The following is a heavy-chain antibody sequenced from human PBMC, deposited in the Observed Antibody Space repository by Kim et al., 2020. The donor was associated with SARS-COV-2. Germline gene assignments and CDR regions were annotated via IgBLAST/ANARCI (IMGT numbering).Heavy chain of an antibody. CDR2: ISYDGSNK. D-gene: IGHD3-22*01. J-gene: IGHJ6*02. V-gene: IGHV3-30*04. CDR1: GFTFSSYA. Sequence: GGSLRLSCAASGFTFSSYAMHWVRQAPGKGLEWVAVISYDGSNKYYADSVKGRFTISRDNSKNTLYLQMNSLRAEDTAVDYCARDGPRPRYYYDSSGYYRTFGTLDVWGQGTTVTVSS. CDR3: ARDGPRPRYYYDSSGYYRTFGTLDV.